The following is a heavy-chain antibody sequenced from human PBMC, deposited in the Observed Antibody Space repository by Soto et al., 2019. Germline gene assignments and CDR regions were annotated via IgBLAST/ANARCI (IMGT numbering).Heavy chain of an antibody. Sequence: QVQLVESGGGVVQPGRSLRLSCAASGFTFSSYGMHWVRQAPGKGLEWVAVIWYDGSNKYYADSVKGRFTISRDNSKNTLYLQMNSLRAEDTAVYYCARDHSSSWNWGQGTLVTVSS. CDR3: ARDHSSSWN. D-gene: IGHD6-13*01. CDR2: IWYDGSNK. J-gene: IGHJ4*02. CDR1: GFTFSSYG. V-gene: IGHV3-33*01.